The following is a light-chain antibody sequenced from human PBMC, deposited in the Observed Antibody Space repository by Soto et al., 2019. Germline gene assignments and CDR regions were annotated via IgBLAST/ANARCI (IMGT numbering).Light chain of an antibody. CDR3: SSYTSSSTVV. V-gene: IGLV2-14*01. CDR1: SSDVGGYNY. CDR2: HVS. J-gene: IGLJ2*01. Sequence: QSVLTQPASVSGSPGQSITISCTGTSSDVGGYNYVSWYQQHPGKAPKLMIYHVSNRPSGVSNRFSGSKSGNTASLTISGLQAEDEADYYCSSYTSSSTVVFGGGTKVTVL.